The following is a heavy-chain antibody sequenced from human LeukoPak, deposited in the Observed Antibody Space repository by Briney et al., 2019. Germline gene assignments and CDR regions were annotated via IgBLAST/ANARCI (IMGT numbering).Heavy chain of an antibody. CDR3: ARAPYLKTHDYGDYEVDAFDI. J-gene: IGHJ3*02. D-gene: IGHD4-17*01. CDR2: FDPEDGET. V-gene: IGHV1-24*01. Sequence: ASVKVSCKVSGYTLTELSMHWVRQAPGKGLEWMGGFDPEDGETIYAQKFQGRVTMTEDTSTDTAYMELSSLRSEDTAVYYCARAPYLKTHDYGDYEVDAFDIWGQGTMVTVSS. CDR1: GYTLTELS.